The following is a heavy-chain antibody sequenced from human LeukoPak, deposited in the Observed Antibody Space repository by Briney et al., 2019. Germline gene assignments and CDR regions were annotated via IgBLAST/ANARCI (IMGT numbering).Heavy chain of an antibody. J-gene: IGHJ4*02. D-gene: IGHD2-15*01. CDR3: ARHEGPRYCSGGSCFEFDY. CDR1: GYSFTSYR. Sequence: GESLKISCKGSGYSFTSYRIGWVRQMPGKGLEWMGIIYPGDSDTRYSPSFQGQVTISADKSISTAYLQWSSLKASDTAMYYCARHEGPRYCSGGSCFEFDYWGQGTLVTVSS. CDR2: IYPGDSDT. V-gene: IGHV5-51*01.